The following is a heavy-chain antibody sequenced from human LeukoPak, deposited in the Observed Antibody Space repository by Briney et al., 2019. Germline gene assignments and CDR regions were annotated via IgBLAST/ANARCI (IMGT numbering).Heavy chain of an antibody. Sequence: SVKVSCKASGSTFSSYAISWVRQAPGQGLEWMGRIIPILGIANYAQKFQGRVTITADKSTSTACMELSSLRSEDTAVYYCARARRDCSGGSCYFPHYYYYGMDVWGQGTTVTVSS. D-gene: IGHD2-15*01. J-gene: IGHJ6*02. CDR1: GSTFSSYA. V-gene: IGHV1-69*04. CDR2: IIPILGIA. CDR3: ARARRDCSGGSCYFPHYYYYGMDV.